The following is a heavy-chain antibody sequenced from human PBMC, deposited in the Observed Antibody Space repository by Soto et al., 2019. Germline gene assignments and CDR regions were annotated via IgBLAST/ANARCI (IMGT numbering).Heavy chain of an antibody. J-gene: IGHJ4*02. Sequence: EVQLVESGEDLVQPGGSLRLSCVASGFTFSNSAMYWVRQAPGKGLECVSSISSNGGSTYYADFVKGRFTISRDNSKNTLYLQMGSLRADDMAVYYCATVGNYGNFDYWGQGTLVTVSS. CDR2: ISSNGGST. V-gene: IGHV3-64*02. CDR1: GFTFSNSA. CDR3: ATVGNYGNFDY. D-gene: IGHD3-10*01.